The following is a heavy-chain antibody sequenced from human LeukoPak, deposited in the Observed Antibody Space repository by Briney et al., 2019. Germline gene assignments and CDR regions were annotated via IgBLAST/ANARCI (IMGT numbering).Heavy chain of an antibody. J-gene: IGHJ4*02. V-gene: IGHV3-7*03. D-gene: IGHD6-13*01. Sequence: GGSLRLSCAASGFTFSTYWMSWVRQAPGKGLEWVANIKQDGSEKHYVDFVKGRFTISRDNAKNSLYLQMNSLRAEDTDVYYCECDQHLGYWGQGTLVTVSS. CDR3: ECDQHLGY. CDR2: IKQDGSEK. CDR1: GFTFSTYW.